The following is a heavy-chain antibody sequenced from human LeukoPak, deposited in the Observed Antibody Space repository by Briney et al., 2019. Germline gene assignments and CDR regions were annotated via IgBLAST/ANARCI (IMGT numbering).Heavy chain of an antibody. CDR1: GGSISSYY. V-gene: IGHV4-59*01. Sequence: SETLSLTCTVSGGSISSYYWSWIRQPPGKGLEWIGYIYYSGSTNYNPFLKSRVTILVDTSKNQFSLKLSSVTAADTAVYYCARGYSSLIDHWGQGTLVTVSS. CDR2: IYYSGST. J-gene: IGHJ4*02. D-gene: IGHD6-13*01. CDR3: ARGYSSLIDH.